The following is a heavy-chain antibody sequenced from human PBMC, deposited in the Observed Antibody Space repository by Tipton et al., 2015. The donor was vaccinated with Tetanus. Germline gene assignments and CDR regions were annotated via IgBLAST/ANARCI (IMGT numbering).Heavy chain of an antibody. V-gene: IGHV4-39*02. Sequence: TLSLTCTVSGASITDKKYYWGWIRQTPGKGLEWIASIYFEGSTYYSPSLKSRLTIDADTSQNLFSLRLTSVTAADTAIYYCARHLYGYWFDPWGQGALVTVSS. CDR3: ARHLYGYWFDP. J-gene: IGHJ5*02. CDR2: IYFEGST. D-gene: IGHD2/OR15-2a*01. CDR1: GASITDKKYY.